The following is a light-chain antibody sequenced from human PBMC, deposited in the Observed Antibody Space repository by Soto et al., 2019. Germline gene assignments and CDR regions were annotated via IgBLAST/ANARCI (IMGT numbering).Light chain of an antibody. CDR3: QQRSNWPT. V-gene: IGKV3D-20*02. J-gene: IGKJ5*01. CDR1: QSVRSSY. Sequence: KLYPCDVRLSWGESGSRSCRASQSVRSSYLVWHQQKPGQAPSLLIYGASSRATGIPARLSGSGSGADFTLTISSLEPEDFPVYYCQQRSNWPTCGQGTRLEIK. CDR2: GAS.